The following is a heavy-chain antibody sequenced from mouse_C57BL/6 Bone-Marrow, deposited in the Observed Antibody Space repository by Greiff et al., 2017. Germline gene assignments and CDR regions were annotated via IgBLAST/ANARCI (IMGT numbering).Heavy chain of an antibody. D-gene: IGHD1-1*01. J-gene: IGHJ2*01. CDR2: IYPGSGNT. Sequence: QVQLKESGPELVKPGASVKISCKASGYSFTSYYIHWVKQRPGQGLEWIGWIYPGSGNTKYNEKFKGKATLPADTSSSTAYMQLSSLTSEDSAVYYCARWKDYYGSSDYWGQGTTLTVSS. V-gene: IGHV1-66*01. CDR3: ARWKDYYGSSDY. CDR1: GYSFTSYY.